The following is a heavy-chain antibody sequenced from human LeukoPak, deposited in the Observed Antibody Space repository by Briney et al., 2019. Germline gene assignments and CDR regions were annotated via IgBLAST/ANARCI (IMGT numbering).Heavy chain of an antibody. CDR1: GFTFSSYA. CDR3: ARATTEAGISASGTAY. Sequence: GGSLRLSCAASGFTFSSYAMSWVRQAPGKGLEWVSSIGGSGNYIYYADSVKGRFTISRDNAKNSLYLQTNSLRAEDTAVYYCARATTEAGISASGTAYWGQGTLVTVSS. J-gene: IGHJ4*02. D-gene: IGHD6-13*01. CDR2: IGGSGNYI. V-gene: IGHV3-21*01.